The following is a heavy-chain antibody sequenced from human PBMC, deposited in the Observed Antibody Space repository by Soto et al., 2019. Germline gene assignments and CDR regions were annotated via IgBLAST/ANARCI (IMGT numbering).Heavy chain of an antibody. CDR2: IKEDGSEK. Sequence: GGSLRLSCVAYKFTFFNYWMTWVRQGPGKGLEWVANIKEDGSEKYYVDSVKGRFTISRDNAKNSLYLQMNSLRAEDTAVYYCARVYFKYDYWGQGT. J-gene: IGHJ4*02. D-gene: IGHD3-10*01. CDR3: ARVYFKYDY. V-gene: IGHV3-7*01. CDR1: KFTFFNYW.